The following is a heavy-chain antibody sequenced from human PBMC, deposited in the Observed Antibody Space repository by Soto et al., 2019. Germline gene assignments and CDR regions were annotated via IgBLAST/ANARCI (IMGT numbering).Heavy chain of an antibody. CDR2: IYYSGST. Sequence: QLQLQESGPGLVKPSETLSLTYTVSGGSISSSSYYWGWIRQPPGKGLEWIGSIYYSGSTYYNPSLKSRVTISVDTSKNQFSLKLSSVTAADTAVYYCAREGNDSSGYYSSHTDYWGQGTLVTVSS. V-gene: IGHV4-39*02. CDR3: AREGNDSSGYYSSHTDY. D-gene: IGHD3-22*01. J-gene: IGHJ4*02. CDR1: GGSISSSSYY.